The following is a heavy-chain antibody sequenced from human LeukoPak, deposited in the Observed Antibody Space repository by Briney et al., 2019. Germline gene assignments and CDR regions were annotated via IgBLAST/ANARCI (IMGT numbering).Heavy chain of an antibody. CDR3: ALSGGYSSSWYSAAHYYYGMDV. J-gene: IGHJ6*02. Sequence: TGGSLRLSCAASGLTFSSSAMSWVRQDPGKGLEWASAISGSGGSTYSADSVKGRFTISRDKSKNTLYLQMNSLRAEDTAVYYCALSGGYSSSWYSAAHYYYGMDVWGQGTTVTVSS. D-gene: IGHD6-13*01. CDR1: GLTFSSSA. CDR2: ISGSGGST. V-gene: IGHV3-23*01.